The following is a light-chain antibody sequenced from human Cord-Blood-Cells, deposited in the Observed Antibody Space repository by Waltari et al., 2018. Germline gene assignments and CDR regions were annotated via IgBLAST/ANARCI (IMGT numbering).Light chain of an antibody. Sequence: QSVLTQPPSVSGAPGQRVTISRTGRSSNIGAGYDVPWYQQLPGTAPKLLIYGNSNRPSGVPDRFSGSKSGTSASLAITGLQAEDEADYYCQSYDSSLSGSVFGGGTKLTVL. CDR3: QSYDSSLSGSV. V-gene: IGLV1-40*01. CDR2: GNS. J-gene: IGLJ3*02. CDR1: SSNIGAGYD.